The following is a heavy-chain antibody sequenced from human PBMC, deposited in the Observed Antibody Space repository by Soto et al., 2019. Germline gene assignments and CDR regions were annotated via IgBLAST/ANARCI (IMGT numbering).Heavy chain of an antibody. CDR1: GITSNERA. CDR2: IGTSDETT. CDR3: ATRHFGWFDPDRLYYYSGLDV. J-gene: IGHJ6*02. D-gene: IGHD2-15*01. Sequence: GGSLRLSXAVSGITSNERAMSWVRQAPGKGLEWVSTIGTSDETTYNAASVKGRFSISRDTSTNTLYLQLDSLTVEDMATYYCATRHFGWFDPDRLYYYSGLDVWGQGTAVTVSS. V-gene: IGHV3-23*01.